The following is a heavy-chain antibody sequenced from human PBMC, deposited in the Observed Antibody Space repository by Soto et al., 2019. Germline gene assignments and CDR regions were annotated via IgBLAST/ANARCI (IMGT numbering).Heavy chain of an antibody. V-gene: IGHV3-23*01. CDR1: GFTFSTYG. J-gene: IGHJ4*02. Sequence: EVQLLESGGNLVQPGGSLRLSCAASGFTFSTYGMTWVRQAPGKGLEWVSSISDSGDSTYYADSVKGRFTISRDNSKNTLFLQMNSLRAEDTAVYYCAKDHAWGRRVTTRFDYWGQGAVVTVSS. CDR3: AKDHAWGRRVTTRFDY. CDR2: ISDSGDST. D-gene: IGHD4-17*01.